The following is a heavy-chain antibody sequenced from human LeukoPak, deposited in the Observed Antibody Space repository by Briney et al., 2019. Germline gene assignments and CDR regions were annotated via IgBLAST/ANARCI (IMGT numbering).Heavy chain of an antibody. CDR3: AKSITMVRGVVEGLWRDSAFDI. V-gene: IGHV3-23*01. Sequence: GGSLRPSCAASGFTFSSYGMSWVRQAPGKGLEWVSTISGSGGSTYYADSVKGRFTISRDNSKNTLYLQMNSLRAEDTAVYYCAKSITMVRGVVEGLWRDSAFDIWGQGTMVTVSS. CDR2: ISGSGGST. J-gene: IGHJ3*02. D-gene: IGHD3-10*01. CDR1: GFTFSSYG.